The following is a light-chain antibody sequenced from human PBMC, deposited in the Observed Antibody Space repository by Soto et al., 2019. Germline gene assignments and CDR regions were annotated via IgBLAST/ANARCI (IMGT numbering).Light chain of an antibody. J-gene: IGKJ1*01. V-gene: IGKV1-5*01. CDR3: HQYNSYSPT. CDR1: QSISGW. CDR2: DAS. Sequence: DIQMTQSPSTLSASVGDRVTITCRASQSISGWLAWYQQKPGKAPKLLIYDASGLESGVPSRFSGSGSGTEFTLTISSLQPDDFATYYCHQYNSYSPTFGQGTKVDI.